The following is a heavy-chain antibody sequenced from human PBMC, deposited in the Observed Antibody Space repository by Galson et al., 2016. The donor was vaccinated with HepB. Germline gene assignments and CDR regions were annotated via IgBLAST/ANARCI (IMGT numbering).Heavy chain of an antibody. CDR2: TYYRSKWYN. CDR3: ARGAGGEGSNDYYYGMDV. CDR1: GDSVSSNSAA. V-gene: IGHV6-1*01. J-gene: IGHJ6*02. Sequence: CAISGDSVSSNSAAWNWIRQSPSRGLEWLGRTYYRSKWYNDYAVSVKSRITINPDTSKNQFSLHLNSVTPEDTAVYYCARGAGGEGSNDYYYGMDVWGQGTTVTVSS. D-gene: IGHD2-21*01.